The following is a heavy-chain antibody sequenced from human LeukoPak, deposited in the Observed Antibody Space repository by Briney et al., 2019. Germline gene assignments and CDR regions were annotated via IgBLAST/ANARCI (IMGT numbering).Heavy chain of an antibody. CDR3: ARSSGYMSY. V-gene: IGHV4-38-2*02. CDR2: IYHSGST. CDR1: HYSISSNYY. Sequence: SETLSLTCTVSHYSISSNYYWGWIRQPPGRGLEWIGSIYHSGSTYYNPSLKSRVTISVDTSKNQFSLKLSSVTAADTAVYYCARSSGYMSYWGQGTLVTVSS. J-gene: IGHJ4*02. D-gene: IGHD3-22*01.